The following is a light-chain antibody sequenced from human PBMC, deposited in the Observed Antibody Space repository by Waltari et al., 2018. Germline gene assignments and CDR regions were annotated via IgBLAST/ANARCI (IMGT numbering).Light chain of an antibody. J-gene: IGKJ3*01. CDR1: QNVDTY. V-gene: IGKV3-11*01. CDR3: QQRSNWPLT. Sequence: EIVLTQSPATLSLSPGETATLSCRASQNVDTYFAWYQQKPGQAPRLLIYRASYRATGVPDRFSGGGSGTDFTLTISSLELDDFAVYYCQQRSNWPLTFGPGTRLDIK. CDR2: RAS.